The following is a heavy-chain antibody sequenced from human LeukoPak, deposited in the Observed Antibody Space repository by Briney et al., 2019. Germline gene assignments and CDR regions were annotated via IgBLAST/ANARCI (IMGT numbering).Heavy chain of an antibody. CDR2: ISSNGGIK. CDR1: GFTFSSYA. V-gene: IGHV3-64D*06. D-gene: IGHD1-26*01. CDR3: VKMGGMDV. Sequence: GGSLRLSWSASGFTFSSYAMYWVRQAPGKGLEYVSAISSNGGIKYYADSVKGRFTISRDNSKNTLYLQMSSLRAEDTAVYYCVKMGGMDVWGQGTTVTVSS. J-gene: IGHJ6*02.